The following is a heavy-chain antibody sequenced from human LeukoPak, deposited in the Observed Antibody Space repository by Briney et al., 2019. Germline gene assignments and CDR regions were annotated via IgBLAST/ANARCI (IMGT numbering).Heavy chain of an antibody. CDR2: IIPIFGTA. D-gene: IGHD1-26*01. V-gene: IGHV1-69*13. Sequence: SVTVSCKASGGTFSSYAISWVRQAPGPGLEWMGGIIPIFGTANYAQKFQGRVAITADESTSTAYMELSSLRSEDTAVYYCAVPPATQYYFDYWGQGTLVTVSS. CDR1: GGTFSSYA. CDR3: AVPPATQYYFDY. J-gene: IGHJ4*02.